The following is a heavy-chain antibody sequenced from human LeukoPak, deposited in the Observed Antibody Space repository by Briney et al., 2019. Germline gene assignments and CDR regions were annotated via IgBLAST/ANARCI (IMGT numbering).Heavy chain of an antibody. Sequence: PWGSLRLSCAASGFTFDGYGMSWLRPAPGHGLEWVSGINWNGGSTGYADSVKGRFTISRDNAKNSLYLQMNSLRAEDTALYYCARVRPLAARLGGDAFDIWGQGTMVTVSS. V-gene: IGHV3-20*04. J-gene: IGHJ3*02. CDR1: GFTFDGYG. CDR2: INWNGGST. CDR3: ARVRPLAARLGGDAFDI. D-gene: IGHD6-6*01.